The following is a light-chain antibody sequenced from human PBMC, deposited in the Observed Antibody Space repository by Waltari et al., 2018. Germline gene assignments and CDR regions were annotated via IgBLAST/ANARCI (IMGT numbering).Light chain of an antibody. V-gene: IGLV3-10*01. CDR1: ALPKTY. Sequence: SYELTQPPSVSVSPGQTASITCSGDALPKTYVYWYQQKSGQAPVLVIYEDTERPSGIPERFSGSSSGTMATLTISGAQVEDEADYYCYSGDDSGNQEVFGGGTKLTVL. CDR3: YSGDDSGNQEV. CDR2: EDT. J-gene: IGLJ2*01.